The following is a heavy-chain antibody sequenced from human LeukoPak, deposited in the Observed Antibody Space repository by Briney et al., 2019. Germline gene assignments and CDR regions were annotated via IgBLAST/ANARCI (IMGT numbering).Heavy chain of an antibody. CDR2: ISYDGSNK. J-gene: IGHJ6*02. Sequence: PGGSLRLSCAAYGFTFSSYGMHWVRQAPGKGLEWVAVISYDGSNKYYADSVKGRFTISRDNSKNTLYLQMNSLRAEDTAVYYCAKDACGGDCYVLWYYYYYGMDVWGQGTTVTVSS. V-gene: IGHV3-30*18. D-gene: IGHD2-21*02. CDR3: AKDACGGDCYVLWYYYYYGMDV. CDR1: GFTFSSYG.